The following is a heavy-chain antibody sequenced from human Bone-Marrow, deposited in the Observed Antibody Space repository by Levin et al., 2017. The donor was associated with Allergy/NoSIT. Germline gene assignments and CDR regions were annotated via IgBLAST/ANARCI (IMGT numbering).Heavy chain of an antibody. Sequence: GGSLRLSCAASGFSFSSYILHWVRQAPGKGLEWVATNKYYADSVKGRFSISRDKSKDTLYLQMNSLRGEDTAVYFCAREAMGTIHGHPYVMDVWGQGTAVTVSS. CDR3: AREAMGTIHGHPYVMDV. J-gene: IGHJ6*02. CDR2: NK. D-gene: IGHD5-18*01. V-gene: IGHV3-30*09. CDR1: GFSFSSYI.